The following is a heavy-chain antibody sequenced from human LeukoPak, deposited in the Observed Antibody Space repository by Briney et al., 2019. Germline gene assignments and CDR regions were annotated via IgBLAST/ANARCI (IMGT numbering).Heavy chain of an antibody. Sequence: ASVKVSCKASGYTFTGYGIGWVRQAPGQGLEWMGWISAYNGNTNYAQKLQGRVTMTTDTSTSTAYMELRSLRSDDTAVYYCARDSADYYDSSALHYFDYWGQGTLVTVSS. CDR1: GYTFTGYG. CDR3: ARDSADYYDSSALHYFDY. V-gene: IGHV1-18*01. J-gene: IGHJ4*02. CDR2: ISAYNGNT. D-gene: IGHD3-22*01.